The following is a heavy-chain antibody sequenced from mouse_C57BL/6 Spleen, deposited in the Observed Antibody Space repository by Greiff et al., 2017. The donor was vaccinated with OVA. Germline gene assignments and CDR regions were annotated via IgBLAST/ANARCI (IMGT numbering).Heavy chain of an antibody. Sequence: EVHLVESGPELVKPGASVKISCKASGYSFTGYYMNWVKQSPEKSLEWIGEINPSTGGTTYNQKFKAKATLTVDKSSSTAYMQLKSLTSEDSAVYYCARRSLWAFDYWGQGTTLTVSS. J-gene: IGHJ2*01. V-gene: IGHV1-42*01. CDR2: INPSTGGT. D-gene: IGHD6-1*01. CDR1: GYSFTGYY. CDR3: ARRSLWAFDY.